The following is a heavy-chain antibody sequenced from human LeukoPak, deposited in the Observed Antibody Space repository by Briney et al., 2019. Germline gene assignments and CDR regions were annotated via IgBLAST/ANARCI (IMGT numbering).Heavy chain of an antibody. D-gene: IGHD3-22*01. CDR2: IYYSGST. V-gene: IGHV4-59*01. CDR3: ARDSPRITMIVGDAFDI. J-gene: IGHJ3*02. Sequence: SETLSLTCTVSGGSISSYYWSWLRQPPGKGLEWIGYIYYSGSTNYNPSLKSRVTISVDTSKNQFSLKLSSVTAADTAVYYCARDSPRITMIVGDAFDIWGQGTMVTVSS. CDR1: GGSISSYY.